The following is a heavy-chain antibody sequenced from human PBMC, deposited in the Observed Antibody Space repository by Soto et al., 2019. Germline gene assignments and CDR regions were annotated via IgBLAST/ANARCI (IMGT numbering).Heavy chain of an antibody. D-gene: IGHD2-21*02. J-gene: IGHJ6*02. CDR2: IIPIFGTP. Sequence: QVQLVQSGAEVKKPGSSVKVSCKASGGTFSTYTFSWVRQAPGQGLEWVGRIIPIFGTPYYSQKFQGRVSMTADMSTTTVYLELSSLKSEDTAVYFCAREWPDTYCGGDCPLGYYYHGMDVWGQGTAVTVSS. CDR1: GGTFSTYT. CDR3: AREWPDTYCGGDCPLGYYYHGMDV. V-gene: IGHV1-69*06.